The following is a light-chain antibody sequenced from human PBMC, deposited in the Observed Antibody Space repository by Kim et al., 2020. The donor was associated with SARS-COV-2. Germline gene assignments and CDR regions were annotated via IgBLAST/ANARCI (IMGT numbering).Light chain of an antibody. V-gene: IGKV2-24*01. CDR2: KIS. J-gene: IGKJ2*01. CDR3: IQAKQFPYT. Sequence: QTSSISCRSSQSLVNIDGNTYLKWCQQRPGHPPRLLLYKISNRFSGVPDRFSGSGAGTDFTLKINWVEADYVGFYYCIQAKQFPYTCGQGTELEI. CDR1: QSLVNIDGNTY.